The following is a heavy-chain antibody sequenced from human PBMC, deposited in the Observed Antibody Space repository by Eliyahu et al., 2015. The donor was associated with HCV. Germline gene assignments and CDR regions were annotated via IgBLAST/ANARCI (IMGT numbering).Heavy chain of an antibody. J-gene: IGHJ4*02. Sequence: QVQLQQWGAGLLKPSETLSLTCAVYGGSFSGYYWSWIRQPPGKGLEWIGEINHSGSTNYNPSLKSRVTISVDTSKNQFSLKLSSVTAADTAVYYCARGGLVVVAAISTRIDYWGQGTLVTVSS. CDR1: GGSFSGYY. CDR3: ARGGLVVVAAISTRIDY. CDR2: INHSGST. D-gene: IGHD2-15*01. V-gene: IGHV4-34*01.